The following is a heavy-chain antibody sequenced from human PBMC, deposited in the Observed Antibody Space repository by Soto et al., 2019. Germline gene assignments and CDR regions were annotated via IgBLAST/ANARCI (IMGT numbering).Heavy chain of an antibody. V-gene: IGHV1-69*13. D-gene: IGHD3-10*01. CDR1: GGTFSSYA. J-gene: IGHJ6*02. Sequence: SVKVSCKASGGTFSSYAISWVRQAPGQGLEWMGGIIPIFGTANYAQKFQGRVTITADESTSTAYMELSSLRSEDTVVYYCARDLYFTFLGEVIVGGPHRLSFWGQGTTVPVSS. CDR3: ARDLYFTFLGEVIVGGPHRLSF. CDR2: IIPIFGTA.